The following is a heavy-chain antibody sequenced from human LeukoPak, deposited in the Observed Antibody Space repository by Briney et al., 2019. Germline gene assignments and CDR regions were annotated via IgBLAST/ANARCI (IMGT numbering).Heavy chain of an antibody. V-gene: IGHV4-59*08. Sequence: SETLSLTCTVSGGSISGYYWSWIRQPPGKGLEWIGYIYHNGGTNYNPSLQSRLTISVDTSTNQFSLKLSSVTAADTAVYYCARHLRAVAGGRYFDYWGQGTQVTVSS. CDR2: IYHNGGT. CDR1: GGSISGYY. D-gene: IGHD6-19*01. J-gene: IGHJ4*02. CDR3: ARHLRAVAGGRYFDY.